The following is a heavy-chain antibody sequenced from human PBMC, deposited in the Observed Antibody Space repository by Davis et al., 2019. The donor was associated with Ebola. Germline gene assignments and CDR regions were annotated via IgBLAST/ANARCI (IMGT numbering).Heavy chain of an antibody. D-gene: IGHD3-10*01. CDR1: GFTFSSYG. J-gene: IGHJ4*02. CDR3: ARDGGSGSYSPFDY. CDR2: IWYDGSNK. V-gene: IGHV3-33*01. Sequence: GESLKISCAASGFTFSSYGMHWVRQAPGKGLEWVAVIWYDGSNKYYADSVKGRFTISRDNSKNTLYLQMNSLRAEDTAVYYCARDGGSGSYSPFDYWGQGTLVTVSS.